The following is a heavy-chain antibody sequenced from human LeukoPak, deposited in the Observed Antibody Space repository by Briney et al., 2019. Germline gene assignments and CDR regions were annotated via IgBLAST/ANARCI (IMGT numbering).Heavy chain of an antibody. Sequence: ASVKVSCKASGGTFSSYAINWVRQATGQGLEWMGWMNPNSGNTGYAQKFQGRVTITRNTSISTAYMELSSLRSEDTAVYYCARGMDTAPLNWGQGTLVTVSS. CDR3: ARGMDTAPLN. D-gene: IGHD5-18*01. CDR2: MNPNSGNT. CDR1: GGTFSSYA. J-gene: IGHJ4*02. V-gene: IGHV1-8*03.